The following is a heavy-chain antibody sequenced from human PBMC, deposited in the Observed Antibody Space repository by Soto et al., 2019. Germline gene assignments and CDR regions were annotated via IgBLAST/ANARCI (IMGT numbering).Heavy chain of an antibody. J-gene: IGHJ5*02. Sequence: EVQLVESGGGLVKPGGSLRLSCAASGFTFSSYSMNWVRQAPGKGLEWVSSISSSSSYIYYADSVKGRCTISRDNAKNSLYLQMNSLRAEDTAVYYCAREGRSARGDWLYPWGQGTLVTVSS. D-gene: IGHD1-26*01. CDR3: AREGRSARGDWLYP. V-gene: IGHV3-21*01. CDR1: GFTFSSYS. CDR2: ISSSSSYI.